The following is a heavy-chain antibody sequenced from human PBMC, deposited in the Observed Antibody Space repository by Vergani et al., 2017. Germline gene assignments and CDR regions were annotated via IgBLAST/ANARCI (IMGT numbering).Heavy chain of an antibody. J-gene: IGHJ4*02. D-gene: IGHD1-14*01. V-gene: IGHV3-30*01. CDR1: GFTFSSYA. CDR2: ISYDGSNK. Sequence: QVQLVESGGGVVQPGRSLRLSCAASGFTFSSYAMHWVRQAPGKGLEWVAVISYDGSNKYYADSVKGRFTISRDNSKNTLYLQMNSLRAEDTAVYYCVVSPTGGYFDYWGQGTLVTVSS. CDR3: VVSPTGGYFDY.